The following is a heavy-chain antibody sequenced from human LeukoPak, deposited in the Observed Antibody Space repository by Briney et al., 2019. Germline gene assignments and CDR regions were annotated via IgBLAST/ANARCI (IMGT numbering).Heavy chain of an antibody. CDR3: ARSRWSGVVATTGHFDY. CDR1: GFTFSSYE. J-gene: IGHJ4*02. Sequence: PGGSLRLSCAASGFTFSSYEMNWVRPAPGKGVGWVSYISSSGSTIYYSDSVKGRFTISRDNAKNSLYLQMNSLRAEDTAVYYCARSRWSGVVATTGHFDYWGQGTLVTVSS. CDR2: ISSSGSTI. V-gene: IGHV3-48*03. D-gene: IGHD5-12*01.